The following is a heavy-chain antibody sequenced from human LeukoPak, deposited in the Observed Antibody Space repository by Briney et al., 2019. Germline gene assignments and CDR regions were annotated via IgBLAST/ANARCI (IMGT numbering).Heavy chain of an antibody. CDR1: GGTFSRFT. D-gene: IGHD3-22*01. Sequence: SVKVSCKASGGTFSRFTISWVRQAPGQGFEWMGGITPIFGTANFAQKFQGRVSITADESTSTAFMELSSLRSEDTAVYYCAREWGLESSGYYYAYRGQGTLVTVSS. V-gene: IGHV1-69*13. J-gene: IGHJ4*02. CDR2: ITPIFGTA. CDR3: AREWGLESSGYYYAY.